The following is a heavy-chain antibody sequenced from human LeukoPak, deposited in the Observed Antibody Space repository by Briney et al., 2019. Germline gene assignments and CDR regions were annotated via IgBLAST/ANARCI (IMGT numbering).Heavy chain of an antibody. Sequence: ASVKVSCKASGYTFTTYDINWVRQATGQGLEWMGWMNPNSGNTGFAQTFQGRVTMTRDTSISTAYMELSSLRSEDTAVYYCAKRGDHSNYGMDAWGQGTTVTVSS. CDR2: MNPNSGNT. V-gene: IGHV1-8*01. J-gene: IGHJ6*02. D-gene: IGHD2-21*02. CDR1: GYTFTTYD. CDR3: AKRGDHSNYGMDA.